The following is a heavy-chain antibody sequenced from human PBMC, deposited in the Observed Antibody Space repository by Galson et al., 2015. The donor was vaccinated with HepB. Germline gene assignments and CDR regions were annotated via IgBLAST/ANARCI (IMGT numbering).Heavy chain of an antibody. CDR3: ARTYSGSYLYYFDY. CDR2: IDWDDDK. CDR1: GFSLRTSGMC. Sequence: PALVKPTQTLTLTCTFSGFSLRTSGMCVSWIRQPPGKALEWLARIDWDDDKYYSTSLKTRLTISKDTSKNQVVLTMTNMDPVDTATYYCARTYSGSYLYYFDYWGQGTLVTVSS. D-gene: IGHD1-26*01. V-gene: IGHV2-70*11. J-gene: IGHJ4*02.